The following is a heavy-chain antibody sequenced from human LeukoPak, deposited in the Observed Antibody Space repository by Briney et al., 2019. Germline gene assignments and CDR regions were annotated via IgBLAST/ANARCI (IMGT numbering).Heavy chain of an antibody. CDR1: GYTFTSYG. V-gene: IGHV1-18*01. D-gene: IGHD3-10*01. CDR3: ARDTMVRGVFDAFDI. CDR2: ISAYNGNT. Sequence: ASVKVSCKASGYTFTSYGISWVRQAPGQGLEWMGWISAYNGNTNYAQKLQGRVTMTTDTSTSTAYMELRSLRSDDTAVYYCARDTMVRGVFDAFDIWGQGTMVTVSS. J-gene: IGHJ3*02.